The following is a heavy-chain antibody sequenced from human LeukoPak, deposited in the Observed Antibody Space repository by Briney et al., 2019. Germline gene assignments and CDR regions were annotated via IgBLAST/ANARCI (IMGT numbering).Heavy chain of an antibody. D-gene: IGHD6-19*01. CDR1: GDSISSGYY. V-gene: IGHV4-38-2*01. J-gene: IGHJ4*02. CDR3: ARNSSGWCFDY. Sequence: SETLSLTCDVSGDSISSGYYWGWIRQPPGKGLEWIGSIYHSGSTTYNPSLKSRVTISADTSKNQFSLKVRSVTAADTAVYYCARNSSGWCFDYWGQGTLVTVSS. CDR2: IYHSGST.